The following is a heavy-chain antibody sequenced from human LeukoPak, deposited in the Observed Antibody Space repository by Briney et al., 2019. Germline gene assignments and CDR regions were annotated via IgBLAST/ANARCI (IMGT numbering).Heavy chain of an antibody. CDR3: ARDKLDIVIVPGRESSFYYYYYMDV. CDR2: INTSGST. J-gene: IGHJ6*03. Sequence: SETLSLTCTVSGGSISSYYWSWIRQPAGKGLEWIGRINTSGSTNYNPSLKSRVTMSVDTSKNQFSLKLSSVTAADTAVYYCARDKLDIVIVPGRESSFYYYYYMDVWGKGTTVTISS. V-gene: IGHV4-4*07. D-gene: IGHD2-2*03. CDR1: GGSISSYY.